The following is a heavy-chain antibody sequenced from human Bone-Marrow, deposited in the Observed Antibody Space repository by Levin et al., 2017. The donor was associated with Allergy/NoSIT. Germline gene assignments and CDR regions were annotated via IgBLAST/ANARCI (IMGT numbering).Heavy chain of an antibody. CDR3: VTVGDLGEQWFHS. V-gene: IGHV1-24*01. CDR1: EDTLTDVS. Sequence: RASVKVSCKVSEDTLTDVSIHWVRQAPGKGLEWLGGFDPEIADTIYAEKFQGRLAMTEDTNTDTGYMELTSLTFDDTAVYFCVTVGDLGEQWFHSWGQGTRVTVSS. D-gene: IGHD4-17*01. J-gene: IGHJ5*01. CDR2: FDPEIADT.